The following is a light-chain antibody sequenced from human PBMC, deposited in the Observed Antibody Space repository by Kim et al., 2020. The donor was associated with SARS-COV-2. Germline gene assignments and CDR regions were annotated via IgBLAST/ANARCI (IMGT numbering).Light chain of an antibody. V-gene: IGLV2-14*03. CDR2: DVT. J-gene: IGLJ2*01. CDR1: NSDVGGYNY. Sequence: QSALTQPASVSGSPGQSITISCSGTNSDVGGYNYVSWYQRHPDKAPQLIIYDVTNRPSGVSTRFSGSKSGNTASLTISGLQADDEAHYFCSSYTSTSTVIFGGGTQLTVL. CDR3: SSYTSTSTVI.